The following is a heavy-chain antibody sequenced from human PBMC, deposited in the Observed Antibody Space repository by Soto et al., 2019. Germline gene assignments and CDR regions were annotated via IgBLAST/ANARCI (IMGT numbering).Heavy chain of an antibody. CDR3: TQRTGVTVEYGFNV. CDR2: IFWDDEK. CDR1: GFSLSSSGES. V-gene: IGHV2-5*02. D-gene: IGHD3-10*01. Sequence: QVTLKESGPTLVEPTQTLTLTCTFSGFSLSSSGESVTWIRQPPGKALQWLALIFWDDEKWYSPSLKNRLTITKDKSKNQVVLTMTKVDPVDTGTYFCTQRTGVTVEYGFNVCGQGTMVTVSS. J-gene: IGHJ3*01.